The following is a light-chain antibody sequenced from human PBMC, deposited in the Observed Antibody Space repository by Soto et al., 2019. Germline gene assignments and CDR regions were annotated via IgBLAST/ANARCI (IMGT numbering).Light chain of an antibody. Sequence: DIVMTQSPLSLPVTPGEPASISCRSSQILLHRNGYNYLDWYLQKPGQSPQLLIYLGSNRASGVPDRFSGSGSGTDFTLKITRVEAEDVGVDYCMQAVQTAWTFGQGTKVEIK. CDR2: LGS. V-gene: IGKV2-28*01. CDR1: QILLHRNGYNY. CDR3: MQAVQTAWT. J-gene: IGKJ1*01.